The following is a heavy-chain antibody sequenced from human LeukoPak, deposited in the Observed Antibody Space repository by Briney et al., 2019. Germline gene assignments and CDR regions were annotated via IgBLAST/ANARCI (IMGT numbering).Heavy chain of an antibody. CDR3: ARVASDCSSTSCPTGSYQDY. J-gene: IGHJ4*02. CDR2: IYYSGST. V-gene: IGHV4-39*01. CDR1: GGSISSSSYY. D-gene: IGHD2-2*01. Sequence: SETLSLTCTVSGGSISSSSYYWGWIRQPPGKGLEWIGSIYYSGSTYYNPSLKSRVTVSVDTSKNQFSLKLSSVTAADTAVYYCARVASDCSSTSCPTGSYQDYWGQGTLVTVSS.